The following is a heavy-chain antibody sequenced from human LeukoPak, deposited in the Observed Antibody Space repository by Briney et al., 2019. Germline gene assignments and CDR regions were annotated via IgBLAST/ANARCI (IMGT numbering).Heavy chain of an antibody. CDR1: GGSVTNGAYS. CDR2: IYHSGSA. V-gene: IGHV4-30-2*01. J-gene: IGHJ4*02. D-gene: IGHD3-10*01. CDR3: ARGLRYYGSGSYTHFDY. Sequence: SETLSLTCAVSGGSVTNGAYSWSWIRQPPGKGLDWVGYIYHSGSAYYNPSLKSRVTISLDRSKNQFSLKVTSVTAADTAVYFCARGLRYYGSGSYTHFDYWGQGSLVTVSS.